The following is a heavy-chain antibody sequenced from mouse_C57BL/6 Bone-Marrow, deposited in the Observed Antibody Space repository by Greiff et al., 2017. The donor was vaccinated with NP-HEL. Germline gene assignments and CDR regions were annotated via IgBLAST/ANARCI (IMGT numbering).Heavy chain of an antibody. Sequence: VQLQQPGAELVKPGASVKLSCKASGYTFTSYWMHWVKQRPGQGLEWIGMIHPNSGSTNYNEKFKSKATMTVDTSSSTAYMQLSILTTEVSAVYYGASYYRGPWFAYWGQGTLVTVSS. D-gene: IGHD2-12*01. CDR3: ASYYRGPWFAY. CDR1: GYTFTSYW. V-gene: IGHV1-64*01. CDR2: IHPNSGST. J-gene: IGHJ3*01.